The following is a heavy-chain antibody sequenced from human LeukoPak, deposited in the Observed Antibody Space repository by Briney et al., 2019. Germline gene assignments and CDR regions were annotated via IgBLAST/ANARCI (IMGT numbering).Heavy chain of an antibody. Sequence: PSETLSLTCAVYGGSFSGYYWSWIRQPPGKGLEWIGEINHSGSTNYSPPLKSRVTISVDTSKNQFSLKVNSVTAADTAVYYCARGYYYEPSPYFDYWGQGTLVTVSS. CDR2: INHSGST. D-gene: IGHD3-22*01. CDR1: GGSFSGYY. V-gene: IGHV4-34*01. J-gene: IGHJ4*02. CDR3: ARGYYYEPSPYFDY.